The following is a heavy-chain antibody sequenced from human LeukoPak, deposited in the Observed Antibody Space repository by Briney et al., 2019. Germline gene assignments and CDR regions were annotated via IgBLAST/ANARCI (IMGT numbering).Heavy chain of an antibody. CDR3: ARGLLTYYDFWSGYHTNWFDP. CDR1: GGSFSGYN. Sequence: SETLSLTCAVYGGSFSGYNWSWIRQPPGKGLEWIGEINHSGITNYNPSLKSQVTISVDTSKNQFSLKLSSVTAADTAVYYCARGLLTYYDFWSGYHTNWFDPWGQGTLVTVSS. D-gene: IGHD3-3*01. V-gene: IGHV4-34*01. CDR2: INHSGIT. J-gene: IGHJ5*02.